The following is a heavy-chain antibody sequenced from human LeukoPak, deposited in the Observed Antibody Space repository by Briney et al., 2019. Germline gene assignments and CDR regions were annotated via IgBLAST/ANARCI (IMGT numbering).Heavy chain of an antibody. V-gene: IGHV4-38-2*02. CDR2: IYHSGST. Sequence: KPSETLSLTCAVSGYSISSGYYWGWIRQPPGKGLEWIGSIYHSGSTYYNPSLKSRVTISVDTSKNQFSLKLSSVTAADTAVYYCARDPHGYNRFDPWGQGTLVTVSS. D-gene: IGHD3-22*01. CDR3: ARDPHGYNRFDP. CDR1: GYSISSGYY. J-gene: IGHJ5*02.